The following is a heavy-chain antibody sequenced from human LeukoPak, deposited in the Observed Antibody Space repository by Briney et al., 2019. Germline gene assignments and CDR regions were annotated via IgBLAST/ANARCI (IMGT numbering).Heavy chain of an antibody. CDR2: IEPSSGGT. CDR1: GYTFNDHY. J-gene: IGHJ4*02. D-gene: IGHD1-26*01. CDR3: ARSLKAGGDF. V-gene: IGHV1-2*06. Sequence: GASVKVFCKTSGYTFNDHYIYWVRQAPGQGLEWMGRIEPSSGGTNYAQKFQGRVTLTRDTSIRTAYMDLKRLTSDDTATYYCARSLKAGGDFWGQGTLVTVSS.